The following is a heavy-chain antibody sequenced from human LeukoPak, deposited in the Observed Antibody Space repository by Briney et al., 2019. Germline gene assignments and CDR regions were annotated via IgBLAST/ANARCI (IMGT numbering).Heavy chain of an antibody. D-gene: IGHD3-3*01. CDR2: INPSAGST. V-gene: IGHV1-46*01. CDR3: VRGGYDFSSGYYPSR. Sequence: ASVKVSCKASGYTFTSYYMHWVRQAPGQGLEWMGIINPSAGSTSYAQKFQGRVTMTRDTSTSTVYMELRSLRSEDTAVYYCVRGGYDFSSGYYPSRWGQGTLVTVSS. CDR1: GYTFTSYY. J-gene: IGHJ4*02.